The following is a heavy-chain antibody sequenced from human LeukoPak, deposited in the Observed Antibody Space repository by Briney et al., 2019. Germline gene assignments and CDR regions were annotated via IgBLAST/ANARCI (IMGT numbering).Heavy chain of an antibody. CDR1: GFTFSSYG. CDR3: AKSINWYYYDSSGYTFDY. Sequence: GGSLRLSCAASGFTFSSYGMSWVRQAPGKGLEWVSAISGSGGSTYYADSVKGRFTISRDNSKNTLYLQMNSLRAEDTAVYYCAKSINWYYYDSSGYTFDYWGQGTLVTVSS. CDR2: ISGSGGST. J-gene: IGHJ4*02. V-gene: IGHV3-23*01. D-gene: IGHD3-22*01.